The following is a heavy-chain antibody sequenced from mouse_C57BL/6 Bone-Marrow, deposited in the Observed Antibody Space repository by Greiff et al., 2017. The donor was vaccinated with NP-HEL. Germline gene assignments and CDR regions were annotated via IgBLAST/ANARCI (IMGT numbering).Heavy chain of an antibody. Sequence: QVQLQQSGPELVKPGASVKISCKASGYAFSSSWMNWVKQRPGKGLEWIGRIYPGDGDTNYNGKFKGKATLTADKSSSTAYMQLSSLTSEDSAVYFCARGGRWSYWYFDVWGTGTTVTVSS. CDR1: GYAFSSSW. J-gene: IGHJ1*03. CDR2: IYPGDGDT. D-gene: IGHD2-3*01. CDR3: ARGGRWSYWYFDV. V-gene: IGHV1-82*01.